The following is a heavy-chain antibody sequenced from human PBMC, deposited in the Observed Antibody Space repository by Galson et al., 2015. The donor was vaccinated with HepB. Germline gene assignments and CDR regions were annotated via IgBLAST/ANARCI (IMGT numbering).Heavy chain of an antibody. CDR2: ISSSSSYT. CDR3: ARYPPGYYPYIDY. D-gene: IGHD3-22*01. Sequence: SLRLSCAASGFTFSDYYMSWIRQAPGKGLEWVSYISSSSSYTNYADSVKGRFTISRDNAKNSLYLQMNSLRAEDTAVYYCARYPPGYYPYIDYWGQGTLVTVSS. V-gene: IGHV3-11*06. J-gene: IGHJ4*02. CDR1: GFTFSDYY.